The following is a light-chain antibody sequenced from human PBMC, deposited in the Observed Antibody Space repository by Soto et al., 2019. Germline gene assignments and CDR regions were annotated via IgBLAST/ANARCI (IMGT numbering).Light chain of an antibody. J-gene: IGKJ5*01. Sequence: IVLTQCQGTRSLSLGERSSMASRASQSVNSNYLAWHQQKTGQAPRLLIYGVSSRATGIPDRFSGSGSGTAFTVTISRLEPEDSAVYYCQQFGSSPYTFGQGTRLEIK. CDR2: GVS. CDR3: QQFGSSPYT. CDR1: QSVNSNY. V-gene: IGKV3-20*01.